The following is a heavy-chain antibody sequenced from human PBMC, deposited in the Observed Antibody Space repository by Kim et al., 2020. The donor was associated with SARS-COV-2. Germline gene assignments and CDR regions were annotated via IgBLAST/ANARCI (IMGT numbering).Heavy chain of an antibody. CDR2: ISYDGSNK. CDR3: AKGPNYYDSSGYYYGSLYE. CDR1: GFTFSSYG. V-gene: IGHV3-30*18. Sequence: GGSLRLSCAASGFTFSSYGMHWVRQAPGKGLEWVAVISYDGSNKYYADSVKGRFTISRDNSKNTLYLQMNSLRAEDTAVYYCAKGPNYYDSSGYYYGSLYEWGQGTLVTVSS. J-gene: IGHJ4*02. D-gene: IGHD3-22*01.